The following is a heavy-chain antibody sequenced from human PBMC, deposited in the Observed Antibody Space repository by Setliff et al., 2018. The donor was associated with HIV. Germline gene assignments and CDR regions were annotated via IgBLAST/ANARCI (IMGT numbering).Heavy chain of an antibody. D-gene: IGHD3-22*01. V-gene: IGHV4-34*01. Sequence: SETLSLTCAVYGGSFNGYYWSWIRQPPGRGLEWIGSVYYTGSTYYNPSLKSRVTISVDTSKNQFSLKLSSVTAADTAVYYCARGLSFYDPGGFDYWGQGTLVTVSS. J-gene: IGHJ4*02. CDR3: ARGLSFYDPGGFDY. CDR2: VYYTGST. CDR1: GGSFNGYY.